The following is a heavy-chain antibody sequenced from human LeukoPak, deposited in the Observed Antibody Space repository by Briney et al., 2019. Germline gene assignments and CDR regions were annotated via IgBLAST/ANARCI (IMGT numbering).Heavy chain of an antibody. CDR3: AKDLRLGEFSRGAFDI. Sequence: PGGSLRLLCGASGFTFSSYAVRGVRQAPGKGLEWVSGVSGSGGSTDYADSVKGRFTISRDNSRNTLYLQMNGLRAEDTAVYYCAKDLRLGEFSRGAFDIWGQGTMVTVSS. J-gene: IGHJ3*02. V-gene: IGHV3-23*01. CDR1: GFTFSSYA. CDR2: VSGSGGST. D-gene: IGHD3-16*01.